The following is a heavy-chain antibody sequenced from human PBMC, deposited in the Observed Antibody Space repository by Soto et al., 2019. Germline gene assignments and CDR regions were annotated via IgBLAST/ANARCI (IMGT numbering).Heavy chain of an antibody. CDR1: GFTFSSYG. V-gene: IGHV3-30*18. D-gene: IGHD2-21*02. CDR3: AKDPNRVGFIDVVVTANNRMDV. J-gene: IGHJ6*02. CDR2: ISYDGSSK. Sequence: GGSLRLSCAASGFTFSSYGMHWVRQAPGKGLEGVAVISYDGSSKYYADSVKGRFTISRDNSKNTLYLKMNSLRAEDTAVYYCAKDPNRVGFIDVVVTANNRMDVWGQGPTVTVSS.